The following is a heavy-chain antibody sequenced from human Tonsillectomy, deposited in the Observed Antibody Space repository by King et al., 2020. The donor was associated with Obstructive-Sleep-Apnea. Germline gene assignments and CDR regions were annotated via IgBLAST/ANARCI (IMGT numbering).Heavy chain of an antibody. D-gene: IGHD5-24*01. CDR2: IYYSGST. CDR3: AGDLREGDGYHTPYYYYYGMDI. Sequence: QLQESGPGLVKPSETLSLTCTVSGGSISTYYWSWIRQPPGKGLEWIGYIYYSGSTNYNPSLKSRVTISVDTSKNQFSLKLSSVTAADTAVYYCAGDLREGDGYHTPYYYYYGMDIWGQGTTVTVSS. CDR1: GGSISTYY. V-gene: IGHV4-59*01. J-gene: IGHJ6*02.